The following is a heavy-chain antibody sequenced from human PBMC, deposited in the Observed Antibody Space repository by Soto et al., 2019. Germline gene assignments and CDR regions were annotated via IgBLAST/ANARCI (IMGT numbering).Heavy chain of an antibody. J-gene: IGHJ4*02. V-gene: IGHV4-38-2*01. CDR1: GLSISSDFY. CDR3: GHLKNDTEVTTALALFDS. Sequence: NPSEPLSATCAASGLSISSDFYWAWMRESPGTVLEWIGPRSHSLRTLYNPSLKIRVTISADTTKNQFSLSLTSVTAADTAVYYCGHLKNDTEVTTALALFDSWRKGTRVIVSS. D-gene: IGHD1-1*01. CDR2: RSHSLRT.